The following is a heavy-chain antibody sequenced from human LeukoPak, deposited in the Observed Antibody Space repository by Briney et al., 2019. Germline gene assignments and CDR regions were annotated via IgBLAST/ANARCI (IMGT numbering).Heavy chain of an antibody. J-gene: IGHJ4*02. CDR1: GGSFSGYY. V-gene: IGHV4-34*01. Sequence: PSETLSLTCAVYGGSFSGYYWSWIRQPPGKGLEWIGEINHSGSTNYNPSLKSRVTISVDTSKNQFSLKLGSVTAADTAVYYCARRKAVAGYTFDYWGQGTLVTVSS. D-gene: IGHD6-19*01. CDR3: ARRKAVAGYTFDY. CDR2: INHSGST.